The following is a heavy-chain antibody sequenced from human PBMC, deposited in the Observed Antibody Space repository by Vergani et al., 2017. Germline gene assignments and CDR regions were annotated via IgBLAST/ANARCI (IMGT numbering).Heavy chain of an antibody. CDR1: GFSFNTYG. Sequence: QVQLVETGGGVVQPGGSVRLDCATSGFSFNTYGAHWVRQAPGKGLEWVAFIGYDGRIKYNVDSVKGRFTIARDTSKNMLYLQMNSLRAEDTAVYYCARLSYDTTPYLQGGYDCWGQGTLVSVSS. J-gene: IGHJ4*02. V-gene: IGHV3-33*01. D-gene: IGHD3-22*01. CDR2: IGYDGRIK. CDR3: ARLSYDTTPYLQGGYDC.